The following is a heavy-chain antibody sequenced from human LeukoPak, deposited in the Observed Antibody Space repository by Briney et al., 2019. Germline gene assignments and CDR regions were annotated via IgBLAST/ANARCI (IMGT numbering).Heavy chain of an antibody. D-gene: IGHD2-8*02. CDR2: ISDIGSI. CDR1: GGSISSYY. V-gene: IGHV4-59*08. CDR3: AGHHPRNTVDF. J-gene: IGHJ4*02. Sequence: PSETLSLTCTVSGGSISSYYWSWIRQPPGKGLEWIAYISDIGSINYNPSLKSRVTISLDTSKNQFSLKLSSMTAADTAVYYCAGHHPRNTVDFWGQGTLVTVSS.